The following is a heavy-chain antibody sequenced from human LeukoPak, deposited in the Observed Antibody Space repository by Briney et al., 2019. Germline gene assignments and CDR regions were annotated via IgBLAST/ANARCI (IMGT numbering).Heavy chain of an antibody. CDR2: IYYSGST. Sequence: ASETLSLTCTVSGGSTSSSSYYWGWIRQPPGKGLEWIGSIYYSGSTYYNPSLKSRVTISVDTSKNQFSLKLSSVTAADTAVYYCARDRGDGYDYFWDYWGQGTLVTVSS. CDR1: GGSTSSSSYY. V-gene: IGHV4-39*07. J-gene: IGHJ4*02. CDR3: ARDRGDGYDYFWDY. D-gene: IGHD5-12*01.